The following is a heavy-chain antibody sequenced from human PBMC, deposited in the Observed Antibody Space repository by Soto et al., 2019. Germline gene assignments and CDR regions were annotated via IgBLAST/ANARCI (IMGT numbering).Heavy chain of an antibody. J-gene: IGHJ1*01. CDR1: VFSLTTDGVR. CDR2: SSWDDEP. Sequence: SGPTLLNPSQTLTLAFSFSVFSLTTDGVRLGWRRQPPGKALEWLALSSWDDEPPYSPSLQTRTTSSQDPHKNQVVLRMTNMDPVETATSFCAPSGWYCGSDRCSVREHFPHWGLGTLVNVSS. V-gene: IGHV2-5*02. D-gene: IGHD2-21*02. CDR3: APSGWYCGSDRCSVREHFPH.